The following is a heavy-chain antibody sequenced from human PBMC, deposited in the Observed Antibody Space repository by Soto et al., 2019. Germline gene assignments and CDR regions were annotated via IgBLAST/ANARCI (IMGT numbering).Heavy chain of an antibody. D-gene: IGHD3-22*01. V-gene: IGHV1-69*14. CDR2: IIPIFGTA. CDR1: GGTFSSYA. J-gene: IGHJ6*02. CDR3: AKELDSTGYYEEGHYYYYGMDL. Sequence: QVQLVQSGAEVKKPGSSVKVSCKASGGTFSSYAISWVRQAPGQGREWMGGIIPIFGTANYAQKFQSRVTSTADKSTSTSDRELSSLRSDDTAVDYCAKELDSTGYYEEGHYYYYGMDLWGQATTVTVSS.